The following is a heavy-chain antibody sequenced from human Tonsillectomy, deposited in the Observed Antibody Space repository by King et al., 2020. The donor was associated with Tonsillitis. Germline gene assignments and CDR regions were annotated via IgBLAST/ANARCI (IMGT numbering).Heavy chain of an antibody. J-gene: IGHJ4*02. CDR3: TTSLVGLLDY. CDR1: GFTFSNAW. V-gene: IGHV3-15*01. D-gene: IGHD1-26*01. CDR2: IRSKSDGGTT. Sequence: VQLVESGGGLVKPGGSLRLSCAASGFTFSNAWMTWVRQAAGKGLEWVGRIRSKSDGGTTDYAAPVKGRFTISRDDSTTTLYLQMNSLKIEDTAMYYCTTSLVGLLDYWGQGALVTVSS.